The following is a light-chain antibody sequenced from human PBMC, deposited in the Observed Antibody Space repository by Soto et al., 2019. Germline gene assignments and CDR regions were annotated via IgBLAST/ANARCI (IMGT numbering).Light chain of an antibody. CDR3: QQYNTWRT. CDR2: GAS. V-gene: IGKV3-15*01. CDR1: QSVSSN. Sequence: EIVMTQSPATLSVSPGESATLSCRASQSVSSNLAWYQQKPGQAPRLLISGASTRATGIPARFSGSGSGTEFTLTISSLQSEDFAVYYCQQYNTWRTFGQGTKVEI. J-gene: IGKJ1*01.